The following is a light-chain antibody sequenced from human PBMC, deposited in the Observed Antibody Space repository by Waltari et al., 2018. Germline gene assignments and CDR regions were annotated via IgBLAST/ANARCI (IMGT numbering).Light chain of an antibody. Sequence: DIQMTQSPSSLSASVGDTVTITCRAAESIGSYLSWYQQNPGKAPKLLIYTASSLETGVPSRFSGSGSGTDFTLTISSLQPEDSATYYCQQSYSALGYTYGQGTKLEIK. CDR3: QQSYSALGYT. J-gene: IGKJ2*01. CDR1: ESIGSY. CDR2: TAS. V-gene: IGKV1-39*01.